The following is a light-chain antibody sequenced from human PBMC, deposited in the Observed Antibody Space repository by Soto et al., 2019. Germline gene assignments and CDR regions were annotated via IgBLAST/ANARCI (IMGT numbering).Light chain of an antibody. Sequence: DLQMTQSPSTLSAFVGDRVTITCRASDSISSWLAWYQQKPGKAPKLLIYKASNLASGVPSRFSGSGSGTEFTLTISSLQPDDSATYYCQQYMWTFGQGTKVEIK. J-gene: IGKJ1*01. CDR2: KAS. CDR1: DSISSW. V-gene: IGKV1-5*03. CDR3: QQYMWT.